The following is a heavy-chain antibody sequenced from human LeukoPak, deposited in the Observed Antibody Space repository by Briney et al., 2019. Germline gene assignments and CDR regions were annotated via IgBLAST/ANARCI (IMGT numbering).Heavy chain of an antibody. CDR1: GFTFSSYA. J-gene: IGHJ4*02. D-gene: IGHD3-22*01. CDR2: ISGSGGST. Sequence: PGGSLRLSCAASGFTFSSYAMSWVRQAPGKGLEWVSAISGSGGSTYYADSVKGRFTISRDNSKNMLYLQMNSLRAEDTAVYYCARDYYDSSGLDYWGQGTLVTVSS. V-gene: IGHV3-23*01. CDR3: ARDYYDSSGLDY.